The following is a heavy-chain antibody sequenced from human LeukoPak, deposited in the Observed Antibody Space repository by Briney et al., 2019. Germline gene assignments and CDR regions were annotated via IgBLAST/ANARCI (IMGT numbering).Heavy chain of an antibody. V-gene: IGHV3-23*01. CDR1: GFTFSSYA. D-gene: IGHD3-22*01. Sequence: GGSLRLSCAASGFTFSSYAMSWVRQAPGKGLEWVSAISGSGGSTYYADSVKGRFTISRDNSKNTLYLQMNSLRAEDTAVYYCAKLGYYYDRNPPREYWGQGTLVTVSS. CDR3: AKLGYYYDRNPPREY. CDR2: ISGSGGST. J-gene: IGHJ4*02.